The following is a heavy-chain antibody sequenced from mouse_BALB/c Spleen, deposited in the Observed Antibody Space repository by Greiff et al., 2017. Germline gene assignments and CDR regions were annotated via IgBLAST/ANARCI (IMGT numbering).Heavy chain of an antibody. CDR1: GFTFSDYY. V-gene: IGHV5-4*02. D-gene: IGHD2-4*01. CDR2: ISDGGSYT. J-gene: IGHJ4*01. CDR3: ARESSTMTTTGAMDY. Sequence: EVQVVESGGGLVKPGGSLKLSCAASGFTFSDYYMYWVRQTPEKRLEWVATISDGGSYTYYPDSVKGRFTISRDNAKNNLYLQMSSLKSEDTAMYYCARESSTMTTTGAMDYWGQGTSVTVSS.